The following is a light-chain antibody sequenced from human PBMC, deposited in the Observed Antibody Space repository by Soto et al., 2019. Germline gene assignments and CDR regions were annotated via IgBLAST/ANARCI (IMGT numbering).Light chain of an antibody. CDR1: QSVSSN. J-gene: IGKJ5*01. CDR2: GAS. V-gene: IGKV3-15*01. CDR3: QQYNDWPPIT. Sequence: EIVLTQSPGTLSLSPGARATLSCRASQSVSSNLAWYQQKPGQAPRLLIYGASTRATGIPARFSGSGSGTEFTLIISSLQSEDFAVYYCQQYNDWPPITFGQGTRLEIK.